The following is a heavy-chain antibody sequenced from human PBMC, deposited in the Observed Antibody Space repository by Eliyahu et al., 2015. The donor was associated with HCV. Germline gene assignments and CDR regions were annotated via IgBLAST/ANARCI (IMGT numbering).Heavy chain of an antibody. CDR2: ISSSGSTI. Sequence: VQLVESGGGLVKPGGSLRLXCAASGFTFSDYYMSWIRQAPGKGLEWVSYISSSGSTIYYADSVKGRFTISRDNAKNSLYLQMNSLRAEDTAVYYCASSITMVRGVIMVEFDYWGQGTLVTVSS. J-gene: IGHJ4*02. D-gene: IGHD3-10*01. CDR3: ASSITMVRGVIMVEFDY. CDR1: GFTFSDYY. V-gene: IGHV3-11*01.